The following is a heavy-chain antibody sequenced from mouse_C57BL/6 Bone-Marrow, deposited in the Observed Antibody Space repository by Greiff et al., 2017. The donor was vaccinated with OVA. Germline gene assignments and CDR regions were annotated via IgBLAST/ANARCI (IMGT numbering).Heavy chain of an antibody. J-gene: IGHJ3*01. D-gene: IGHD1-1*01. CDR3: ARGDYYGSSFAY. CDR2: INPSTGGT. V-gene: IGHV1-42*01. CDR1: GYSFTGYY. Sequence: VQLKQSGPELVKPGASVKISCKASGYSFTGYYMNWVKQSPEKSLEWIGEINPSTGGTTYNQKFKAKATLTADKSSSTAYMQLKSLTSEDSAVYYCARGDYYGSSFAYWGQGTLVTVSA.